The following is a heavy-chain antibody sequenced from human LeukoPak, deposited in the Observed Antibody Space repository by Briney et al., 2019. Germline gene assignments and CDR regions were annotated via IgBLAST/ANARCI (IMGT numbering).Heavy chain of an antibody. D-gene: IGHD6-13*01. CDR2: IYYSGST. J-gene: IGHJ3*02. CDR1: GGSISSYY. V-gene: IGHV4-59*08. CDR3: ARHSYSSSWLGAFGI. Sequence: SETLSLTCTVSGGSISSYYWSWIRQPPGKGLEWIGYIYYSGSTNYNPSIKSRVTIFVDTSKTQFFLKLSSVTAADTAVYHCARHSYSSSWLGAFGIWGQGTMVTVSS.